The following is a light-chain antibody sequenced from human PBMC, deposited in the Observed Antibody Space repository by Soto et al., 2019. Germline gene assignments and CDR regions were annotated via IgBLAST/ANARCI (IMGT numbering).Light chain of an antibody. CDR2: LGS. V-gene: IGKV2-28*01. CDR1: QTLLHSDGYNY. CDR3: MQGRQTPTT. Sequence: DLVMTQSPLSLPVTPGEPASISCRSSQTLLHSDGYNYLDWYLQKPGQSPQLLIYLGSTRASGVPDRFSGSGSGTDFTLKISRVEAEDVGVYYCMQGRQTPTTFGQGTRLEIK. J-gene: IGKJ5*01.